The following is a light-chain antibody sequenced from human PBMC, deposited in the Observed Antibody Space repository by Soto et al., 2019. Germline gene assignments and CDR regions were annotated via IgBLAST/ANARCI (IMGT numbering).Light chain of an antibody. J-gene: IGKJ1*01. CDR3: QQYNSYSGT. CDR2: DAS. Sequence: DIQLTQSPSTLSASVGDRVTITCRASQSISSWLAWYQQKPGKAPKLLIYDASSLESGVPSRFSGSGSGTEFTLTISILQPDDFATYYCQQYNSYSGTFGQGTKVDIK. CDR1: QSISSW. V-gene: IGKV1-5*01.